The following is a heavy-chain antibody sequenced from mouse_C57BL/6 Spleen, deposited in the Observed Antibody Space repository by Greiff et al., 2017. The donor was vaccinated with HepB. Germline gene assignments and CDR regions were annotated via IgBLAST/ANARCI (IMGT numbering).Heavy chain of an antibody. CDR3: ARTQLRLPYAMDY. D-gene: IGHD3-2*02. CDR1: GYSITSDY. V-gene: IGHV3-8*01. CDR2: ISYSGST. J-gene: IGHJ4*01. Sequence: EVMLVESGPGLAKPSQTLSLTCSVTGYSITSDYWNWIRKFPGNKLEYMGYISYSGSTYYNPSLKSRISITRDTSKNQYYLQLNSVTTEDTATYYCARTQLRLPYAMDYWGQGTSVTVSS.